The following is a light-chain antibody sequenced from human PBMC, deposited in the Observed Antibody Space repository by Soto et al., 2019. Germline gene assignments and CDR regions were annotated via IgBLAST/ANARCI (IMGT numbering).Light chain of an antibody. CDR2: EVT. CDR3: SSYVYSATVV. CDR1: SSDIGTYNR. J-gene: IGLJ2*01. Sequence: QSALTQPPSVSGSPGQSVTISCTGTSSDIGTYNRVSWYRQSPGAAPKLLIYEVTSRPSGVPDRFSGAKSGNTASLTISGLQAEDAAHYYCSSYVYSATVVFGGGTKLTVL. V-gene: IGLV2-18*02.